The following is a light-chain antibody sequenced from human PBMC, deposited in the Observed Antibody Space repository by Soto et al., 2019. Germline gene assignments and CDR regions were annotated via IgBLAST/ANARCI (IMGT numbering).Light chain of an antibody. Sequence: DIVLTQSPGTLSLSPGERATLSCRASQSVSSKYLAWYQQKPGQAPRVLIYGTSIRASGVPERFSGGGSGTDFTLTITRLEPEDFAVYYCQQYDSSLCTFGPGTKVDFK. V-gene: IGKV3-20*01. J-gene: IGKJ3*01. CDR2: GTS. CDR3: QQYDSSLCT. CDR1: QSVSSKY.